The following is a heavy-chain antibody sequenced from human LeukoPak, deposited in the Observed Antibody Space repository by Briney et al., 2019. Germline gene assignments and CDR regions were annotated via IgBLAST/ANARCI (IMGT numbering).Heavy chain of an antibody. Sequence: GGSLRLSCAASGFTFSSYAMSWVRQAPGKGLEWVSAISGSGGSTYYADSVKGRFTISRDNSKNTLYLQMNSLRAEDTAVYYCAKDRQQWPVRAHIFDYWGQGTLVTVSS. CDR3: AKDRQQWPVRAHIFDY. CDR2: ISGSGGST. V-gene: IGHV3-23*01. CDR1: GFTFSSYA. J-gene: IGHJ4*02. D-gene: IGHD6-19*01.